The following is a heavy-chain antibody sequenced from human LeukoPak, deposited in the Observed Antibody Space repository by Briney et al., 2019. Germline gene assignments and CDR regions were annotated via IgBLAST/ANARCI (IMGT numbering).Heavy chain of an antibody. CDR1: GYSFTTYG. V-gene: IGHV1-18*01. CDR3: ARDSGWTVDY. CDR2: ISPYNGAT. D-gene: IGHD3/OR15-3a*01. J-gene: IGHJ4*02. Sequence: ASVKVSCKASGYSFTTYGITWIRQAPGQGLEWMGWISPYNGATEYAQNLQDRVSMTTDTSTNTAHIEVRSLKSDDTAVYYCARDSGWTVDYWGQGTLVTVSS.